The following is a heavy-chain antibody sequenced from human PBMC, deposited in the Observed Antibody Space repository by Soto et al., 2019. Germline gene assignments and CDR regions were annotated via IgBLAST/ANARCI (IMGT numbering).Heavy chain of an antibody. CDR2: IWYDGSSK. Sequence: QVHLVESGGGVVHPGRSLILSCAASGFMFSDYGMHWVRQAPGKGLEWVAIIWYDGSSKYYSDSVKGRFTISRDNSNNTLYLQMNSLRVEDTAVYFCAREGAVAGSQDFWGQGTLVTVSS. V-gene: IGHV3-33*01. D-gene: IGHD6-19*01. CDR3: AREGAVAGSQDF. J-gene: IGHJ4*02. CDR1: GFMFSDYG.